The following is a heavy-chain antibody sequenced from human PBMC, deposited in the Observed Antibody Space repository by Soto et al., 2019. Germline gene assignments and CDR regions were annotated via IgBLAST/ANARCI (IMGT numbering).Heavy chain of an antibody. D-gene: IGHD6-13*01. CDR3: AKDRISLRLADEYFQH. Sequence: LRLSCAASGFTFSSYAMSWVRQAPGKGLEWVSAISGSGGSTYYADSVKGRFTITRDNSKNTLYLQMNSLRAEDTAVYYCAKDRISLRLADEYFQHWGQGTLVTVSS. J-gene: IGHJ1*01. CDR1: GFTFSSYA. CDR2: ISGSGGST. V-gene: IGHV3-23*01.